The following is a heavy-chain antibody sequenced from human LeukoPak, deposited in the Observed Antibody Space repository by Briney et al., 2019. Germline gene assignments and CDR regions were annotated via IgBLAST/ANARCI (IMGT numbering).Heavy chain of an antibody. CDR2: INHSGST. J-gene: IGHJ2*01. CDR3: ARVGYPYYYGSGSYFDWYFDL. V-gene: IGHV4-34*01. Sequence: PSETLSLTCAVYGGSFSGYYWSWIRQPPGKGLEWIGEINHSGSTNYNPSLKSRVTISVDTSKNQFSLKLSSVTAADTAVYYCARVGYPYYYGSGSYFDWYFDLWGRGTLVTVSS. D-gene: IGHD3-10*01. CDR1: GGSFSGYY.